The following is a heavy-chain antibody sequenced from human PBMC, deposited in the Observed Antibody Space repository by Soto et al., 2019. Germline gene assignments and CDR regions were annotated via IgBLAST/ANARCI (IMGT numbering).Heavy chain of an antibody. V-gene: IGHV3-13*01. Sequence: LRRSCGASGCIFRNFDMHWVRQTTEKGLEWVSGIGFAGDTNYSGSVKGRFTISRENAKNSLFLQMNSLRVGDTAVYYCVRGLPGGFDPWGQGTLVTVSS. CDR1: GCIFRNFD. J-gene: IGHJ5*02. CDR2: IGFAGDT. D-gene: IGHD3-10*01. CDR3: VRGLPGGFDP.